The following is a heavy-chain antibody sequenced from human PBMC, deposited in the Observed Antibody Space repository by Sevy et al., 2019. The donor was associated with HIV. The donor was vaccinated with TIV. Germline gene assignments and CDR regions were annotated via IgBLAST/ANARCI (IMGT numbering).Heavy chain of an antibody. Sequence: GGSLRLSCAASGFTFSTYSMNWVRQAPGKGLEWVSYISSSSSTIYYADSVRGRFTISRDNAKNSLYLQMNSLRADDTAVYYCARGPSTGRYGMDVWGQGTTVTVSS. CDR3: ARGPSTGRYGMDV. CDR1: GFTFSTYS. V-gene: IGHV3-48*01. J-gene: IGHJ6*02. CDR2: ISSSSSTI. D-gene: IGHD3-10*01.